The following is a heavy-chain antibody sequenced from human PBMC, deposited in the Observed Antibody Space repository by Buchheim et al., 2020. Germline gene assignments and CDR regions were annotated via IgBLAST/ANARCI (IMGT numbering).Heavy chain of an antibody. CDR2: IYYSGTT. Sequence: QVQLQESGPGLVTPSQTLSLTCNVSGGSISSGAYYWSWIRQHPGKGLEWVGHIYYSGTTYYNPSLKSRVTISVVTSKNQFSLKLSSVTAADTAVYYCARTTSLIEVGGSGTYFDYWGQGTL. CDR1: GGSISSGAYY. J-gene: IGHJ4*02. V-gene: IGHV4-31*03. D-gene: IGHD3-10*01. CDR3: ARTTSLIEVGGSGTYFDY.